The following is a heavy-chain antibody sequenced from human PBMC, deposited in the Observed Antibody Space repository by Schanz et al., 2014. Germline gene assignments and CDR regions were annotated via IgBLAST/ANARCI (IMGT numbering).Heavy chain of an antibody. Sequence: EVQLLESGGRLVQPGGSLRLSCTVSGFTVNNYAMNWVRQAPGKGLEWVSYISRSSSTIYYADSVRGRFTISRDNAKNSLYLQMNSLRAEDTAVYYCARDHQWLARYYMDVWGKGTTVTVSS. D-gene: IGHD6-19*01. CDR2: ISRSSSTI. CDR3: ARDHQWLARYYMDV. CDR1: GFTVNNYA. J-gene: IGHJ6*03. V-gene: IGHV3-48*01.